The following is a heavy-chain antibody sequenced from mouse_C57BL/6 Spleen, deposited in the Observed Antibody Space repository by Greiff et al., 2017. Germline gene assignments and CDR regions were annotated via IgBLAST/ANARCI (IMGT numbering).Heavy chain of an antibody. D-gene: IGHD2-4*01. Sequence: VQLQQPGAELVKPGASVKLSCKASGYTFTSYWMHWVKQRPGQGLEWIGMIHPNSGSTNYNEKFKSKATLTVDKSSSTAYMQLSSLTSEDSAVYYCARDIYYDYDVAFAYWGQGTLVTVSA. CDR1: GYTFTSYW. J-gene: IGHJ3*01. V-gene: IGHV1-64*01. CDR3: ARDIYYDYDVAFAY. CDR2: IHPNSGST.